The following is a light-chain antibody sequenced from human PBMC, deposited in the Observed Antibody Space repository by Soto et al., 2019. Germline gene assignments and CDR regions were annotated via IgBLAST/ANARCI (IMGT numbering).Light chain of an antibody. CDR3: QQYNTFSALT. CDR2: KAS. J-gene: IGKJ4*01. Sequence: DIQMTQSPFTLSASIGDRVTITCRASQSINNWLAWYQQKPGKAPKLLIYKASSLESGVPSRFSGSGSETEFTLTISSLQPDDFATYYCQQYNTFSALTFGGGTKVEIK. CDR1: QSINNW. V-gene: IGKV1-5*03.